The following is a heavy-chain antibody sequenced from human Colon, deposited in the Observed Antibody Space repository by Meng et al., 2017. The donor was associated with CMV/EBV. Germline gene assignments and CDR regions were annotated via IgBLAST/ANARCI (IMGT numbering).Heavy chain of an antibody. D-gene: IGHD2-15*01. CDR1: GFTFRNSA. J-gene: IGHJ4*02. Sequence: GESLKISCVASGFTFRNSAMRWVRQALGKGLERVSSISGSGGDKFYADSVRGRFTISRDNFKDTVYLEMNGLGAEDTAVYYCTKGVSGPLYYFDHWGQGMQVTVSS. V-gene: IGHV3-23*01. CDR2: ISGSGGDK. CDR3: TKGVSGPLYYFDH.